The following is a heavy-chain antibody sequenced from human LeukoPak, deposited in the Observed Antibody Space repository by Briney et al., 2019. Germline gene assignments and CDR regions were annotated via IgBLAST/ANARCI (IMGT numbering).Heavy chain of an antibody. CDR2: ITANGGYT. D-gene: IGHD4-17*01. CDR1: AFSFSKFA. J-gene: IGHJ3*01. Sequence: GGSLRLSCAACAFSFSKFALIWVRQAPGRGREWVSAITANGGYTLYADAVKGRFTVSRDNSKNTLYLQINSLRPEDTAMYYCAKDPNGDYIGAFDFWGQGTMVTVSS. CDR3: AKDPNGDYIGAFDF. V-gene: IGHV3-23*01.